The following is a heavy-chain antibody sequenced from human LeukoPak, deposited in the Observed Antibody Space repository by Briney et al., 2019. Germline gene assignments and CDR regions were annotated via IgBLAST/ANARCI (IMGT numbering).Heavy chain of an antibody. J-gene: IGHJ4*02. Sequence: GGSLRLSCAASGFTFSSYGMHWVRQAPGKGLEWVAVIWYDGSNKYYAGSVKGRFTISRDNSKNTLYLQMNSLRAEDTAVYYCARGHSSGWASPFDYWGQGTLVTVSS. V-gene: IGHV3-33*01. CDR2: IWYDGSNK. CDR1: GFTFSSYG. CDR3: ARGHSSGWASPFDY. D-gene: IGHD6-19*01.